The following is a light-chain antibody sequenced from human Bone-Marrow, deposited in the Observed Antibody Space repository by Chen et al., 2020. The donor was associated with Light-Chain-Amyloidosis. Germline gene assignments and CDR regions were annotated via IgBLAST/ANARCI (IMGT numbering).Light chain of an antibody. CDR1: SSNIGAGYD. CDR2: GNS. Sequence: QSVLTQPPSVSGAPGQRVTISRTGSSSNIGAGYDVHWYQQLPGTAPKLLLYGNSNRPSGVPDRFSGSKSGTSASLAITGLQAEDEADYYCQSYDSSLSGSVFGGGTKLTVL. V-gene: IGLV1-40*01. CDR3: QSYDSSLSGSV. J-gene: IGLJ2*01.